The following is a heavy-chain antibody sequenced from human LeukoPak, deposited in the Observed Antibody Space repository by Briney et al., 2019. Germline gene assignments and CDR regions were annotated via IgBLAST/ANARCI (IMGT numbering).Heavy chain of an antibody. D-gene: IGHD4-23*01. V-gene: IGHV3-33*01. Sequence: SGRSLRLSCAASGFTFSSYGMHWVRQAPGKGLEWVAVIWYDGSNKYYADSVKGRFTISRDNSKNTLYLQMNSLRAEDTAVYCCARDRGGLDYWGQGTLVTVSS. J-gene: IGHJ4*02. CDR1: GFTFSSYG. CDR2: IWYDGSNK. CDR3: ARDRGGLDY.